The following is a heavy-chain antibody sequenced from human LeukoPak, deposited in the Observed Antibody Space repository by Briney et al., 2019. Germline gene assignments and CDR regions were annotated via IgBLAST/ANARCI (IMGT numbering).Heavy chain of an antibody. CDR3: ARAAVFYDSSPNDY. V-gene: IGHV3-21*01. Sequence: GGSLRLSCAASGFTFSSYWMSWVRQAPGKGLEWVSSISSSSSYIYYADSVKGRFTISRDNAKNSLYLQMNSLRAEDTAVYYCARAAVFYDSSPNDYWGQGTLVTVSS. CDR1: GFTFSSYW. J-gene: IGHJ4*02. D-gene: IGHD3-22*01. CDR2: ISSSSSYI.